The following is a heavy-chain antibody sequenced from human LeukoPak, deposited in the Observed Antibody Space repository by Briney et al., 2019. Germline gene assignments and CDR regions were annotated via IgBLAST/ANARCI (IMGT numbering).Heavy chain of an antibody. CDR1: GYTFTGYY. CDR3: ARDTDFWRGYEGWFDP. D-gene: IGHD3-3*01. CDR2: INPNSGGT. J-gene: IGHJ5*02. Sequence: GASVKVSCKASGYTFTGYYMHWVRQAPGQGLEWMGWINPNSGGTNYAQKFQGRVTMTRDSSISTAYMELSRLRSDDTAVYYCARDTDFWRGYEGWFDPWGQGTLVTVSS. V-gene: IGHV1-2*02.